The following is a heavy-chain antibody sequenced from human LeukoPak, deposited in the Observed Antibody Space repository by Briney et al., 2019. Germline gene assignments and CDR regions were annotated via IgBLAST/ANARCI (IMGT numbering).Heavy chain of an antibody. Sequence: SETLSLTCAVSGGSISSSNWWSWVRQPPGKGLEWIGEIYHSGSTNYNPSLKSRVTISVDKSKNQFSLKLSSVTAADTAVYYCASRRKSYDYYFDYWGQGTLVTVSS. D-gene: IGHD5-12*01. V-gene: IGHV4-4*02. CDR2: IYHSGST. CDR3: ASRRKSYDYYFDY. J-gene: IGHJ4*02. CDR1: GGSISSSNW.